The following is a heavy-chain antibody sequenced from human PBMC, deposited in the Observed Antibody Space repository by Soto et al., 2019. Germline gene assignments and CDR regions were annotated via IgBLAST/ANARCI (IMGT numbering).Heavy chain of an antibody. J-gene: IGHJ3*02. V-gene: IGHV1-24*01. CDR2: FDPEDGET. D-gene: IGHD6-13*01. Sequence: RASVKVSCKVSGYTLTELSMHWVRQAPGKGLEWMGGFDPEDGETIYAQKFQGRVTMTEDTSTDTAYMELSSLRSEDTAVYYCSAPPQKLVHYAFDIWGQGTMVTVSS. CDR1: GYTLTELS. CDR3: SAPPQKLVHYAFDI.